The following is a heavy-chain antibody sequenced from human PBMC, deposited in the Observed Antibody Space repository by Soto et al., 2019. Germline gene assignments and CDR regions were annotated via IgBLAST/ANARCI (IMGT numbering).Heavy chain of an antibody. CDR1: GFTFSSYW. V-gene: IGHV3-74*01. CDR3: ARSYEALSHDY. Sequence: EVQLVESGGGLVQPGGSLRLSCAASGFTFSSYWMHWVRQAPGKGLVWVSRINSDGSSINYADSVKGRFIISRDNAKNTLRLQMNSQRAEDTAVYYCARSYEALSHDYWGQGTLVTVSS. J-gene: IGHJ4*02. CDR2: INSDGSSI. D-gene: IGHD3-16*01.